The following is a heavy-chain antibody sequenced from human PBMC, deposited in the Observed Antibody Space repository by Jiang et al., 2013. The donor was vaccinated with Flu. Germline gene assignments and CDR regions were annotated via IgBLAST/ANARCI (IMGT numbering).Heavy chain of an antibody. CDR3: ARASPLLRFLEPNKYFQH. CDR1: GYTFTSYA. J-gene: IGHJ1*01. D-gene: IGHD3-3*01. V-gene: IGHV7-4-1*02. CDR2: INTNTGNP. Sequence: SGYTFTSYAMNWVRQAPGQGLEWMGWINTNTGNPTYAQGFTGRFVFSLDTSVSTAYLQISSLKAEDTAVYYCARASPLLRFLEPNKYFQHWGQGTLVTVSS.